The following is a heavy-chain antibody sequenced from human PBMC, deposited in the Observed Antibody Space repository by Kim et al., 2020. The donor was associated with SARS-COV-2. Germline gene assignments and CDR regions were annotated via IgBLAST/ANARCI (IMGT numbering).Heavy chain of an antibody. CDR1: GFAFSKYA. J-gene: IGHJ1*01. CDR3: AKDVYSGFDGSAECFHH. D-gene: IGHD1-26*01. CDR2: ISGSGDTA. V-gene: IGHV3-23*01. Sequence: GGSLRLSCSASGFAFSKYAMTWVRQAPGKGLEWVAGISGSGDTASYADSVKGRFTISRDNSRDTLYLQINSLRVEDAALYFCAKDVYSGFDGSAECFHHWGQGTLVTVSS.